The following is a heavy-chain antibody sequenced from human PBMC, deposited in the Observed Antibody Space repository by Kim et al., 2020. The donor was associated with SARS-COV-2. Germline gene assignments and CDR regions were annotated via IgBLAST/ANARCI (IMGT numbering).Heavy chain of an antibody. D-gene: IGHD3-9*01. V-gene: IGHV3-23*01. J-gene: IGHJ4*02. CDR2: ISGSGSNT. Sequence: GGSLRLSCAASGFAFSTYAMSWVRQAPGKGLEWVSAISGSGSNTYYADAVKGRFTISRDNSKNTVYLQMNSLRAEDTAVYYCAKGAILTGYLFDYWGQGTLVTVSS. CDR1: GFAFSTYA. CDR3: AKGAILTGYLFDY.